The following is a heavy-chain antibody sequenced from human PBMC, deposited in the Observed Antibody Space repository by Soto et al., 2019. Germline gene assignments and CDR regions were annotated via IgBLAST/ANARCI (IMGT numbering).Heavy chain of an antibody. Sequence: ASVNVSGKTSGYTFISDGISWVRQAPGQGLEWMGWISAYNGNTNYAQKLRGRVTMTTDTSTSTAYMELRSLRSDDTAVYYCARTVVVVSTPAWFDPWGQGTLVNVSS. CDR1: GYTFISDG. CDR3: ARTVVVVSTPAWFDP. CDR2: ISAYNGNT. J-gene: IGHJ5*02. D-gene: IGHD2-15*01. V-gene: IGHV1-18*04.